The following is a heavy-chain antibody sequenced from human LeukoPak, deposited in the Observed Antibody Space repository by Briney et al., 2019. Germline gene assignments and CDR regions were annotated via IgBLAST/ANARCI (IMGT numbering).Heavy chain of an antibody. CDR2: IWYDGSNK. J-gene: IGHJ4*02. CDR3: ARGGKSYGGIKVIDY. CDR1: GFTFSSYG. V-gene: IGHV3-33*01. Sequence: GGSLRLSCAASGFTFSSYGMHWVRQAPGKGLEWVAVIWYDGSNKYYADSVKGRFTISRDNSKNTLYLQMNSLRAEDTAVYYCARGGKSYGGIKVIDYWGQGTLVTVSS. D-gene: IGHD4-23*01.